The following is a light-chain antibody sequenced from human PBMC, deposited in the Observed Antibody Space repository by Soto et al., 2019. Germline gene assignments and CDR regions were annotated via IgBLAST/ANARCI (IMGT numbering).Light chain of an antibody. CDR3: CSYAGSNNPYV. CDR1: SSDIGTYDY. Sequence: QSALTQPPSASGSPGQSVTISCTGTSSDIGTYDYVSWYQQHPGKAPKLVIYEVSERPSGVPDRFSGSKSGNTASLTVSGLQAEDEADYYCCSYAGSNNPYVFGTGTKLTVL. J-gene: IGLJ1*01. V-gene: IGLV2-8*01. CDR2: EVS.